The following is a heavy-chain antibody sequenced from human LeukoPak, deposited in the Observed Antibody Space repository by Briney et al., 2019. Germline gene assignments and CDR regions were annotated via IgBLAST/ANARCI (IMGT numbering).Heavy chain of an antibody. CDR1: GGSISSYY. V-gene: IGHV4-59*01. D-gene: IGHD1-26*01. Sequence: PSETLSLTCAVSGGSISSYYWSWIRQPPGRGLEWIGYIYYSGSTNYNPSLKSRVTISVDTSKNQFSLKLSSVTAADTAVYYCARVAGSYFDYFDYWGQGTLVTVSS. J-gene: IGHJ4*02. CDR3: ARVAGSYFDYFDY. CDR2: IYYSGST.